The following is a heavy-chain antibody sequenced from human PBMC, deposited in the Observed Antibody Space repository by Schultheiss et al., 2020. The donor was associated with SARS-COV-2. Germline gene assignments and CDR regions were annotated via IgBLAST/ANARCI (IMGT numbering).Heavy chain of an antibody. V-gene: IGHV4-61*05. CDR1: GGSISSSSYY. Sequence: SETLSLTCTVSGGSISSSSYYWGWIRQPPGKGLEWIGYIYYSGSTNYNPSLKSRVTISVDTSKNQFSLKLSSVTAADTAVYYCARYGEYYFDCWGQGTLVTVSS. J-gene: IGHJ4*02. CDR2: IYYSGST. CDR3: ARYGEYYFDC. D-gene: IGHD4-17*01.